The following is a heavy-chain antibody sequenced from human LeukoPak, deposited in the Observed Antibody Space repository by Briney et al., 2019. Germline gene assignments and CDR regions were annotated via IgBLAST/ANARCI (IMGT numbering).Heavy chain of an antibody. J-gene: IGHJ6*03. CDR1: GFTFSSYS. V-gene: IGHV3-21*01. D-gene: IGHD2-2*02. CDR3: ARDRSGVVPAAIDYYMDV. CDR2: ISSSSSYI. Sequence: GKSLRLSCAASGFTFSSYSMNWVRQAPGKGLEWVSSISSSSSYIYYADSVKGRFTISRDNAKNSLYLQMNSLRAEDTAVYYCARDRSGVVPAAIDYYMDVWGKGTTVTVSS.